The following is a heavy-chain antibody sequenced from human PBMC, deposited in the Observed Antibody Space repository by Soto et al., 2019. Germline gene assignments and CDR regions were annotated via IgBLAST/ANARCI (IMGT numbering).Heavy chain of an antibody. CDR1: SGSFSGYY. D-gene: IGHD6-6*01. CDR3: ARAPKVSGSSQTRPDF. J-gene: IGHJ4*02. CDR2: ISQSGNT. Sequence: KTSETLSLTCSIHSGSFSGYYWSWIRQPPGKGLEWIGEISQSGNTNYSPSLKSRVSISIDTSKKQFSLNLASVSAADTAVYYCARAPKVSGSSQTRPDFWGQGTLVTVSS. V-gene: IGHV4-34*01.